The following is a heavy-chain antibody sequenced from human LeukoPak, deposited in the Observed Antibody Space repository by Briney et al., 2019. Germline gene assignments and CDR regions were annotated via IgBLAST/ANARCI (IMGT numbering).Heavy chain of an antibody. CDR3: ATRIHHILSAYD. CDR2: TSPLFGKP. V-gene: IGHV1-69*04. Sequence: SGVTVSFKCSACSFSNFACNGVRQPPAPGRERKCMTSPLFGKPNYAPNFQVRVTVTADKYTGTAYVEMSSLRIEDTAVYFCATRIHHILSAYDWGQGTLVTVSS. D-gene: IGHD3-9*01. J-gene: IGHJ4*02. CDR1: ACSFSNFA.